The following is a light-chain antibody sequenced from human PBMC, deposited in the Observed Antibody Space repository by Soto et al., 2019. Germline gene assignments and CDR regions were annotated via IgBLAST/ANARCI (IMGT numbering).Light chain of an antibody. V-gene: IGKV1-39*01. Sequence: DVQMTQSPSSLSASIGDTITISCRASQNIERYLHWYQQKEGRAPQLLMFAAANLESGVPSRFRGSGSGTDFTLTISSLQPEDFATYYCQQTHSTIHSFGQGTKVDI. CDR3: QQTHSTIHS. CDR2: AAA. CDR1: QNIERY. J-gene: IGKJ2*01.